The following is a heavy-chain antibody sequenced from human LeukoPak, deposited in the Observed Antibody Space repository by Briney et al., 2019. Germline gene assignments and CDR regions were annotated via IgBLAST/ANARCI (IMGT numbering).Heavy chain of an antibody. D-gene: IGHD6-13*01. CDR1: GFSLSTSGMC. J-gene: IGHJ6*03. CDR2: IDWDDDK. V-gene: IGHV2-70*11. CDR3: ARIAAAGTSYYYYYMDV. Sequence: SGPTLVKPTQTLTLTCTFSGFSLSTSGMCVSWIRQPPGKALEGLARIDWDDDKYYSTSLTTRLTISKDTSKNQVVLTMTNMDPVDTATYYCARIAAAGTSYYYYYMDVWGKGTTVTVSS.